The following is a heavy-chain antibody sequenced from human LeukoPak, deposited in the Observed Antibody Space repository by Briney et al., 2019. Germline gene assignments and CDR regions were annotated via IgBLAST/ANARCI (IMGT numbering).Heavy chain of an antibody. J-gene: IGHJ4*02. CDR3: ARSMWYRGQWYYFDY. CDR2: IYYSGST. CDR1: GFTVSSNY. Sequence: GSLRLSCAASGFTVSSNYMSWVRQPPGKGLEWIGSIYYSGSTYYNPSLKSRVTISVDTSKNQFSLKLSSVTAADTAVYYCARSMWYRGQWYYFDYWGQGTLVTVSS. D-gene: IGHD1-26*01. V-gene: IGHV4-39*01.